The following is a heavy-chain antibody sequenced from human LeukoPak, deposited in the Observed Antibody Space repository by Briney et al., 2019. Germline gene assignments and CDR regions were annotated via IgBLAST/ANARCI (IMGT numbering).Heavy chain of an antibody. CDR3: ASGIAARSLFDY. CDR2: IYYSGST. Sequence: SETLSLTCTVSGGSISSGSYYWSWIRQPAGKGLEWIGSIYYSGSTYYNPSLKSRVTISVDTSKNQFSLKLSSVTAADTAVYYCASGIAARSLFDYWGQGTLVTVSS. V-gene: IGHV4-39*01. D-gene: IGHD6-6*01. J-gene: IGHJ4*02. CDR1: GGSISSGSYY.